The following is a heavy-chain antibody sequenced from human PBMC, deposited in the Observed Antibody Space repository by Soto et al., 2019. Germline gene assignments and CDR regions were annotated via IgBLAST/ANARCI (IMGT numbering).Heavy chain of an antibody. V-gene: IGHV3-23*01. Sequence: SGGSLRLSCAASGFTFSNAWINWVRQAPGKGLEWVSAISGSGGSTYYADSVKGRFTISRDNSKNTLYLQMNSLRAEDTAVYYCAKAARGFGELYDNWFDPWGQGTLVTVSS. CDR2: ISGSGGST. CDR3: AKAARGFGELYDNWFDP. J-gene: IGHJ5*02. D-gene: IGHD3-10*01. CDR1: GFTFSNAW.